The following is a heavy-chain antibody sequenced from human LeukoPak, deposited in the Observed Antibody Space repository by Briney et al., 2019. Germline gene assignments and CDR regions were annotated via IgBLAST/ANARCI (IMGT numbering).Heavy chain of an antibody. D-gene: IGHD6-19*01. Sequence: GRSLRLSCAASVLTFSDDWMTWGRQAPGSGRGWGANIKQNVSEKHYGASVKGRFTIPRDNAKNPLYLAMNSPSAEDTAVYYCARERSSGWNDCWGQGTLVTVSS. J-gene: IGHJ4*02. V-gene: IGHV3-7*04. CDR1: VLTFSDDW. CDR2: IKQNVSEK. CDR3: ARERSSGWNDC.